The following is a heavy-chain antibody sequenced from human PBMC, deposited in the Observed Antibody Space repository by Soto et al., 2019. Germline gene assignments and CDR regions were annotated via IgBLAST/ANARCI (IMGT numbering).Heavy chain of an antibody. Sequence: GGSLRLSCAASGFTFSSYAMHWVRQAPGKGLEWVAVISYDGSNKYYADSVKGRFTISRDNSKNTLYLQMNSLRTEDTAVYYCARSDYYDSSGYYHRLGYWGQGTLVTVSS. CDR1: GFTFSSYA. J-gene: IGHJ4*02. CDR3: ARSDYYDSSGYYHRLGY. V-gene: IGHV3-30-3*01. D-gene: IGHD3-22*01. CDR2: ISYDGSNK.